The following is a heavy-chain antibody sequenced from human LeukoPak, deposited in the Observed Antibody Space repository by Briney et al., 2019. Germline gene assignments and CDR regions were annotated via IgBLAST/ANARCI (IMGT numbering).Heavy chain of an antibody. Sequence: GASVXVXXXXXGXXXXXYYMXWVRQXPGQGLEWMGWINPNSGGTNYAQKFQGRVTMTRDTSISTAYMELSRLRSDATAVSYCARFDDILKYYYGMDVWGQGTTVTVSS. CDR2: INPNSGGT. CDR3: ARFDDILKYYYGMDV. D-gene: IGHD3-9*01. J-gene: IGHJ6*02. CDR1: GXXXXXYY. V-gene: IGHV1-2*02.